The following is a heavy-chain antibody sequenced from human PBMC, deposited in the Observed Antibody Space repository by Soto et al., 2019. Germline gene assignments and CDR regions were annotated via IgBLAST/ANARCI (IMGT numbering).Heavy chain of an antibody. V-gene: IGHV4-34*01. CDR1: GGAFSGFY. J-gene: IGHJ4*02. D-gene: IGHD3-3*01. CDR3: ARGTAIFGRGSFDY. Sequence: SETLSLTCAVYGGAFSGFYWSWIRQPPGKGLEWIGEINHSGSTNYNPSLKSRVTISVDTSKNQFSLKLSSVTAADTAVYYCARGTAIFGRGSFDYWGQGTLLTVSS. CDR2: INHSGST.